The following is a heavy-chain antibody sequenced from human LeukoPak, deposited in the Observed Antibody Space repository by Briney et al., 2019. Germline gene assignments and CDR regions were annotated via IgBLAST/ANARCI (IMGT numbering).Heavy chain of an antibody. CDR1: GFIFSSYG. J-gene: IGHJ5*02. CDR2: IRYDGSNK. Sequence: GGSLRLSCAASGFIFSSYGMHWVRQAPGKGLEWVAFIRYDGSNKNYADSVKGRFTISRDNAKNALYLQMNSLRAEDTAVYYCARDLVVRGRWSWFDPWGQGTLVTVSS. D-gene: IGHD3-10*01. CDR3: ARDLVVRGRWSWFDP. V-gene: IGHV3-30*02.